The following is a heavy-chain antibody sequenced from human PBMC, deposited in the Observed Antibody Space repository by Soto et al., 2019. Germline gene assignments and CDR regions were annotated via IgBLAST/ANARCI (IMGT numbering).Heavy chain of an antibody. D-gene: IGHD2-21*01. V-gene: IGHV1-69*12. Sequence: QVLLVQSGAEGKKPGSSVRVSCKTSGGTFSSFAISWVRLAPGQGLEWMGVIVPMFAAPTYAQKFQGRVSITADESTRTAYMELSRLRSDDTAVYYCARDRVMRGNAYYYGMDVWGQGTTVTVSS. J-gene: IGHJ6*02. CDR3: ARDRVMRGNAYYYGMDV. CDR1: GGTFSSFA. CDR2: IVPMFAAP.